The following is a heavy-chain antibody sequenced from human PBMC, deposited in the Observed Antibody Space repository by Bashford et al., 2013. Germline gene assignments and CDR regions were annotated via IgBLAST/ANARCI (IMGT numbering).Heavy chain of an antibody. J-gene: IGHJ4*02. Sequence: GGSLRLSCVASGFTFSSYFMYWVRQAPGKGLVWVARITDGSGTDYADSVRGRFTISRDNAINTLYLQMNSLRVEDTAMYYCVGYNWGQIDYWGQGTLVTVSS. CDR2: ITDGSGT. CDR1: GFTFSSYF. CDR3: VGYNWGQIDY. V-gene: IGHV3-74*01. D-gene: IGHD5-24*01.